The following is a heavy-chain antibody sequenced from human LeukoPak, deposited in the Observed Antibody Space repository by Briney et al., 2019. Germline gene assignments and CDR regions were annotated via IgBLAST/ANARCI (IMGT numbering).Heavy chain of an antibody. CDR2: IIPILGIA. D-gene: IGHD3-10*01. J-gene: IGHJ4*02. V-gene: IGHV1-69*04. Sequence: ASVKVSCKASGGTFSSYAISWVRQAPGQGLEWMGRIIPILGIANYAQKFQGRVTITADKSTSTAYMELSSLRSEDTAVYYCASYGSGSYYGYYFDYWGQGTLVTVSS. CDR1: GGTFSSYA. CDR3: ASYGSGSYYGYYFDY.